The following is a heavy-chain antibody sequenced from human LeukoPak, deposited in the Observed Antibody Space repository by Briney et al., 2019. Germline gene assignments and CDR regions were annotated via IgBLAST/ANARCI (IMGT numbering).Heavy chain of an antibody. CDR1: GFTFGRYA. J-gene: IGHJ4*02. D-gene: IGHD3-10*01. V-gene: IGHV3-30*18. CDR3: AKKFGDYLDY. CDR2: IAYDGSNK. Sequence: GGSLRLSCTASGFTFGRYAMHWLRQAPGKGLEWVAVIAYDGSNKYSADSLKGQGRFTISRDNSKNTLYLQMNSLRAEDTAVYSCAKKFGDYLDYWGQGTLVTVSS.